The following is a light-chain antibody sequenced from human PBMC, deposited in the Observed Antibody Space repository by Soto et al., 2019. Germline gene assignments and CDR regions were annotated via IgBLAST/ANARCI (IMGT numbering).Light chain of an antibody. V-gene: IGKV3-20*01. CDR3: QQYGSSPPWT. Sequence: EIVLTQSPGTLSLSPGERATLSCRASQSVSSSYLAWYQQKPGQAPRLLIYGASSRATGIPDRFSGSGSGTDFTLTISRLEAEDFAVYYCQQYGSSPPWTFGHGTKVDSK. CDR2: GAS. J-gene: IGKJ1*01. CDR1: QSVSSSY.